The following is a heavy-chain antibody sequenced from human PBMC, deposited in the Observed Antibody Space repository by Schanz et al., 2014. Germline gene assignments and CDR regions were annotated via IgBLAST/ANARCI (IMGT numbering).Heavy chain of an antibody. Sequence: EVQLLESGGGLVQPGESLRVSCAASGFTFNSYAMSWVRQAPGRGLEWVSGISHSGGSKYYADSVKGRFTISRDNAKNSLYLQMNSLRAGDTAVYYCARDGDRFYHNYYMDVWGKGTTVTVSS. J-gene: IGHJ6*03. CDR3: ARDGDRFYHNYYMDV. D-gene: IGHD4-17*01. CDR2: ISHSGGSK. V-gene: IGHV3-23*01. CDR1: GFTFNSYA.